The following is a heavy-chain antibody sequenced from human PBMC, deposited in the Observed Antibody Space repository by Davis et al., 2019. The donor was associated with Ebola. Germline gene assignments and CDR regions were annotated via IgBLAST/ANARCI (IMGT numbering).Heavy chain of an antibody. Sequence: AASVKVSCKASGYTFTAYYMHWVRQAPGQGLEWMGVVNPIGGITTFAQKFQGRVTVTRDTSTTTVYMDLSSLRSEDTALYYCTTPGGQDSGYDVFDIWGQGTMVTVSS. D-gene: IGHD5-12*01. CDR1: GYTFTAYY. CDR3: TTPGGQDSGYDVFDI. V-gene: IGHV1-46*03. CDR2: VNPIGGIT. J-gene: IGHJ3*02.